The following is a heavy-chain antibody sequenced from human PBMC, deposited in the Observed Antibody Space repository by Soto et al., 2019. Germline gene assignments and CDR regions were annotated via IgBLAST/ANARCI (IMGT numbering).Heavy chain of an antibody. Sequence: QVQLQESGPGLVKPSETLSLTCTVSGGSISSYYWSWIRQPPGKGLEWIGYIYYSGSTNYNPSLNSRVTISVDTSKNQFSLKLSSVTAADTAVYYCASLADSYGGDFDYWGQGTLVTVSS. V-gene: IGHV4-59*01. D-gene: IGHD3-16*01. CDR2: IYYSGST. CDR3: ASLADSYGGDFDY. J-gene: IGHJ4*02. CDR1: GGSISSYY.